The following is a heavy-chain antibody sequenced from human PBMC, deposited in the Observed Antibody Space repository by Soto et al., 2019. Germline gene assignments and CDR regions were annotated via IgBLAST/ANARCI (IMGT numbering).Heavy chain of an antibody. V-gene: IGHV4-59*02. Sequence: SETLSLTCTVYGGSVTSHYWSWIRQPPGKGLEWIGFIHYSGGTKYNPSLESQVTISVDTSQNQLSLRLNSVTAADTAVYYCARESAGSGKNNWFDPWGLGTLVTVSS. J-gene: IGHJ5*02. D-gene: IGHD3-10*01. CDR3: ARESAGSGKNNWFDP. CDR1: GGSVTSHY. CDR2: IHYSGGT.